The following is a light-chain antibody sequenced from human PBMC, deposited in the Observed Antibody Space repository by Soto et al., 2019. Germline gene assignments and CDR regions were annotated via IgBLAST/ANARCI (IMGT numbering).Light chain of an antibody. V-gene: IGKV3-15*01. CDR2: GAS. CDR3: HQYQSWPIT. Sequence: EKVLMQSPATLSVSPGERATLSCRASQSVSADLAWYQQKPGQAPRLLIYGASTRATGVPARFSGSGSGTEFTLTISGLQSEDFAIYFCHQYQSWPITFGQGTRLDIK. CDR1: QSVSAD. J-gene: IGKJ5*01.